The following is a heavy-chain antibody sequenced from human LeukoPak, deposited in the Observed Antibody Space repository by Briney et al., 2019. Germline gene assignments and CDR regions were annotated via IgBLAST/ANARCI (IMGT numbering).Heavy chain of an antibody. CDR1: GFTFSSYW. CDR2: IKQDGSEK. CDR3: AKASSSWYWDC. Sequence: GGSLRLSCAASGFTFSSYWMSWVRQAPGKGLEWVANIKQDGSEKYYVDSVKGRFTISRDNAKNSLYLQMNSLRAEDTAVYYCAKASSSWYWDCWGQGALVTVSS. V-gene: IGHV3-7*02. J-gene: IGHJ4*02. D-gene: IGHD6-13*01.